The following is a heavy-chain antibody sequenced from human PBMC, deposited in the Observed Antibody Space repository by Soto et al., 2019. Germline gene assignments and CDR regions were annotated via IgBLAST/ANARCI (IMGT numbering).Heavy chain of an antibody. CDR3: ARRRDGYKNNYFDY. CDR2: IYYSGST. CDR1: GGSISSSSYY. V-gene: IGHV4-39*01. Sequence: TSETLSLTCTVSGGSISSSSYYWGWIRQPPGKGLEWIGSIYYSGSTYYNPSLKSRVTISVDTSKNQFSLKLRSVTAADTAVYYCARRRDGYKNNYFDYWGQGTLVTVSS. J-gene: IGHJ4*02. D-gene: IGHD5-12*01.